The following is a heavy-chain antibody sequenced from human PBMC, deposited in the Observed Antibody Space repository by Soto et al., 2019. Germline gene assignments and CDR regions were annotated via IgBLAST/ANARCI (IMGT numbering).Heavy chain of an antibody. CDR3: ARARAAGIAARPRVNWFDP. V-gene: IGHV4-31*03. D-gene: IGHD6-6*01. CDR1: GGSISSGGYY. J-gene: IGHJ5*02. CDR2: IYYSGST. Sequence: PSETLSLTCPVSGGSISSGGYYWSWIRQHPGKGLEWIGYIYYSGSTYYNPSLKSRVTISVDTSKNQFSLKLSSVTAADTAVYYCARARAAGIAARPRVNWFDPWGQGTLVTVSS.